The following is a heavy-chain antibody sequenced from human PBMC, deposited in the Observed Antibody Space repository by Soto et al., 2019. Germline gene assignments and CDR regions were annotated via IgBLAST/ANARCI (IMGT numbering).Heavy chain of an antibody. CDR1: GFTFSSYA. CDR3: AREASTSHGYYYGMDV. Sequence: QPGGSLRLSCAASGFTFSSYAMHWVRQAPGKGLEWVAVISYDGSNKYYADSVKGRFTISRDNSKNTLYLQMNSLRAEDTAVYYCAREASTSHGYYYGMDVWGQGTTVTVSS. D-gene: IGHD2-2*01. V-gene: IGHV3-30-3*01. J-gene: IGHJ6*02. CDR2: ISYDGSNK.